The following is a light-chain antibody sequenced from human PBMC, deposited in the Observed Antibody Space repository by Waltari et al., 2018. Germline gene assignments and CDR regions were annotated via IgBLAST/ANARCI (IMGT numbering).Light chain of an antibody. CDR3: HQYKTYAWT. Sequence: DIQMTQSPSTLSASVGHRVTITCRASQSINSWLAWYQHKPGEAPKLLIYKASSLESGVPSRFSGSGSGTEFTLTISSLQPDDFASYYCHQYKTYAWTFGQGTKVEIK. CDR1: QSINSW. J-gene: IGKJ1*01. V-gene: IGKV1-5*03. CDR2: KAS.